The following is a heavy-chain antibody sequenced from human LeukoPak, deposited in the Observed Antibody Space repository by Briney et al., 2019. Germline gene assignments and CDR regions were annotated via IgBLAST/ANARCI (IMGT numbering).Heavy chain of an antibody. CDR2: IYPGDSDT. J-gene: IGHJ4*02. Sequence: GESLKISCKGSGYSFTSYWIGWVRQMPGKGLEWMGIIYPGDSDTRYSPSFQGQVTISADKSISTAYLQWSSLKASDTAMYYCARRSGYYDSSGYPYYFDYWGQGTLVTVSS. V-gene: IGHV5-51*01. D-gene: IGHD3-22*01. CDR1: GYSFTSYW. CDR3: ARRSGYYDSSGYPYYFDY.